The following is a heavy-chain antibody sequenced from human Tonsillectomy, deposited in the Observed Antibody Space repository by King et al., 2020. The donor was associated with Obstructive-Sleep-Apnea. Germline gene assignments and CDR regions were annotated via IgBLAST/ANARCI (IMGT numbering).Heavy chain of an antibody. CDR2: ISSDGSNI. V-gene: IGHV3-30*01. CDR3: ARDRHGRFDY. J-gene: IGHJ4*02. Sequence: VQLVESGGGVVQPGRSLRLSCAASGFTFSSYAMHWVRQAPGKGLEWVAVISSDGSNIYYADSVKGRFTISRDNSKNTLYLQMNSLRPEDTAVYYCARDRHGRFDYWGQGTLVTVSS. CDR1: GFTFSSYA. D-gene: IGHD6-6*01.